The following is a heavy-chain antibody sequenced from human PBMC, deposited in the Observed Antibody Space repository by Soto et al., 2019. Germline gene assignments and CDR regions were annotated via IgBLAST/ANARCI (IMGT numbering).Heavy chain of an antibody. V-gene: IGHV4-61*08. Sequence: SETLSLTCTVSGGSISSGDYYWSWIRQPPGKGLEWIGYIYYSGSTNYNPSLKSRVTISVDTSKNQFSLKLSSVTAADTAVYYCARDNGVAVAGSGYYYGMDVWGQGTTVTVSS. J-gene: IGHJ6*02. CDR2: IYYSGST. CDR3: ARDNGVAVAGSGYYYGMDV. D-gene: IGHD6-19*01. CDR1: GGSISSGDYY.